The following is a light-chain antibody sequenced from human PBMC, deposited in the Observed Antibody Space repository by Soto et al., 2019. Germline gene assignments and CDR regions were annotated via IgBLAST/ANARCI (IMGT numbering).Light chain of an antibody. V-gene: IGLV8-61*01. J-gene: IGLJ3*02. CDR1: SGSVSTTHY. Sequence: QTVVTQEPSFSVSPGGTVTLTCGLSSGSVSTTHYPSWHQQTPGQAPRTLIYSTNSRSSGVPDRFSGSIVGSKAALTITGAQADDEADYYCMLYMTGGIWVFGGGTKVTVL. CDR3: MLYMTGGIWV. CDR2: STN.